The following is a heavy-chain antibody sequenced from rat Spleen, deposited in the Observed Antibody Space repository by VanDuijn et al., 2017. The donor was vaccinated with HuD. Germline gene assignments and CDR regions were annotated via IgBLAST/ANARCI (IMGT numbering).Heavy chain of an antibody. Sequence: EVQLVESGGGLVQPGRSLKLSCAASGFTFSDYYMAWVRQAPKKGLEWVASITNASGRTYYRDSVKGRFTISRDNAKNTLYLQMDSLRSEDTATYYCARGGYNYGWFAYWGQGTLVTVSS. CDR1: GFTFSDYY. V-gene: IGHV5-25*01. D-gene: IGHD1-9*01. J-gene: IGHJ3*01. CDR3: ARGGYNYGWFAY. CDR2: ITNASGRT.